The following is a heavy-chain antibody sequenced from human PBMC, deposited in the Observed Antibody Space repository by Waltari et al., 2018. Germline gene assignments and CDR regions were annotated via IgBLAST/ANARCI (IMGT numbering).Heavy chain of an antibody. CDR3: ARDRYELNAFDI. Sequence: EVQLVESGGGLVQPGGSLRLSCAASGFTFSSYWMSWVRQAPGNGLEGVANIKQDGSEKYYVDSGKGRFTISRDNAKNSLYLQMNSLRAEDTAVYYCARDRYELNAFDIWGQGTMVTVSS. D-gene: IGHD3-10*01. CDR2: IKQDGSEK. J-gene: IGHJ3*02. V-gene: IGHV3-7*01. CDR1: GFTFSSYW.